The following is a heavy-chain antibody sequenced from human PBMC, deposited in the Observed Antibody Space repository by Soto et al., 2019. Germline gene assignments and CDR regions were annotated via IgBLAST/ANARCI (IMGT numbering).Heavy chain of an antibody. Sequence: ASVKVSCKASGYTFTSYAMHWVRQAPGQRLEWMGWINAGNGNTKYSQKFQGRVTITRDTSASTAYMELSSLRSEDTAVYYCARDQEYYGSGSYYGGLYGMDVWGQGTTVTVSS. D-gene: IGHD3-10*01. CDR3: ARDQEYYGSGSYYGGLYGMDV. CDR1: GYTFTSYA. J-gene: IGHJ6*02. CDR2: INAGNGNT. V-gene: IGHV1-3*01.